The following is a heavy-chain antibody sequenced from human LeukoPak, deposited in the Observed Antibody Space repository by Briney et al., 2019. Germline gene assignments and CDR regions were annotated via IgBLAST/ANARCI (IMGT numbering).Heavy chain of an antibody. Sequence: GSSLRLSCAASGFTFADYPMHWVRQAPGKGLEWVSGISWNSGNKEYGDSVKGRFTVSRDNAKNSLHLQMNSLRADDTALYYCVKDRALVGGPYFYYMDVWGKGTMVTVSS. CDR2: ISWNSGNK. CDR1: GFTFADYP. J-gene: IGHJ6*03. V-gene: IGHV3-9*01. CDR3: VKDRALVGGPYFYYMDV. D-gene: IGHD1-26*01.